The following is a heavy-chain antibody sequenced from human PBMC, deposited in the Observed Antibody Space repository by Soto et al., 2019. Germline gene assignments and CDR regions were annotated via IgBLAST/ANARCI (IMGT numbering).Heavy chain of an antibody. D-gene: IGHD6-13*01. J-gene: IGHJ6*02. Sequence: SETLSLTCTVSGGSVSSGDYYWSWIRQPPVKGLEWLGYIYYSGRTNYNPSLKSRVTISLDTSKNQFSLELTSVTAADTAMYYCARIPHSTTSYYDHSYGMDVWGQGTTVTVSS. CDR3: ARIPHSTTSYYDHSYGMDV. V-gene: IGHV4-61*08. CDR1: GGSVSSGDYY. CDR2: IYYSGRT.